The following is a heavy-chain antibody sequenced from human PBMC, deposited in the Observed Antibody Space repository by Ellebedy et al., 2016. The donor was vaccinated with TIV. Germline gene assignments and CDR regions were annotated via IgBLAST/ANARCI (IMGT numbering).Heavy chain of an antibody. V-gene: IGHV4-59*11. CDR1: GGSLSGHN. CDR2: IHYGGRT. D-gene: IGHD2-2*01. CDR3: ARCRSGIVVAPAHYGMDV. Sequence: SETLSLXCTVSGGSLSGHNWSWIRQFPRKGLEWLGYIHYGGRTDYSPSVRSRVTMSVDTSKNQFALRLTSVTAADTAVYYCARCRSGIVVAPAHYGMDVWGQGTTVTVSS. J-gene: IGHJ6*02.